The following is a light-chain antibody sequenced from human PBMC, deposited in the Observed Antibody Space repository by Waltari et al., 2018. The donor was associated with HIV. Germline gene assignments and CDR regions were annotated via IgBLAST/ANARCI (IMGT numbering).Light chain of an antibody. J-gene: IGLJ2*01. V-gene: IGLV1-44*01. CDR1: SSNIGAGYD. CDR2: TNN. CDR3: AVWDDSLNGGL. Sequence: QSVLTQPPSVSGAPGQRVTISCTGTSSNIGAGYDVQWYQHLPGTAPKLLIYTNNQRPSGVPDRFSGSKSGTSASLAISGLQSEDEADYYCAVWDDSLNGGLFGGGTKLTVL.